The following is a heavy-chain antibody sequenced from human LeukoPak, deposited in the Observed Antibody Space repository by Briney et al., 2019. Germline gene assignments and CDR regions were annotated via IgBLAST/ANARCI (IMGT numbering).Heavy chain of an antibody. V-gene: IGHV3-7*01. J-gene: IGHJ4*02. CDR3: ARDGDFWSGYYIDY. Sequence: GSLRLSSAASGFTFSSYWMSWVRQAPRKGREWVANIKQDGSEKYYVDSVKGRFTISRDNAKNSLYLQMNSLRAEDTAVYYCARDGDFWSGYYIDYWGQGTLVTVSS. CDR2: IKQDGSEK. D-gene: IGHD3-3*01. CDR1: GFTFSSYW.